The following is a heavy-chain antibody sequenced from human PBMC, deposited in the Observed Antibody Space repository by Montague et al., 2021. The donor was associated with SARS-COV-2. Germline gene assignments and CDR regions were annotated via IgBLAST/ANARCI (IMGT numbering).Heavy chain of an antibody. CDR2: IYYSGST. D-gene: IGHD5-18*01. Sequence: SETLSLTCTVSGGSISSYYWSWIRQPPGKGLEWIGYIYYSGSTNYNPSLKSRVTISVDTSKNQFSLKLSSVTAADTAVYYCARSSGYSYGYYFDYRGQGTLVTVSS. CDR1: GGSISSYY. J-gene: IGHJ4*02. CDR3: ARSSGYSYGYYFDY. V-gene: IGHV4-59*01.